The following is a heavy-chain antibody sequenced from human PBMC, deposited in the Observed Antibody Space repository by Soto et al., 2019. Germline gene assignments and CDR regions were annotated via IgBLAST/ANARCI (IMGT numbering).Heavy chain of an antibody. J-gene: IGHJ6*02. V-gene: IGHV1-69*12. CDR3: ARDDVDTAMPYGMDV. D-gene: IGHD5-18*01. CDR2: IIPIFGTA. Sequence: QVQLVQSGAEVKKPGSSVKVSCKASGGTFSSYAISWVRQAPGQGLEWMGGIIPIFGTANYAQKFQGTVTITADESXSTAYMELSSLRSEDTAVYYCARDDVDTAMPYGMDVWGQGTTVTVSS. CDR1: GGTFSSYA.